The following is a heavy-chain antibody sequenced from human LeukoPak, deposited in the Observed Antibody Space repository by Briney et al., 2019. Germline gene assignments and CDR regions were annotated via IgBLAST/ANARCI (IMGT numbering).Heavy chain of an antibody. V-gene: IGHV3-23*01. J-gene: IGHJ4*02. D-gene: IGHD6-6*01. CDR2: ISGSGGST. CDR3: ARGRDSSSSYPGY. Sequence: GGSLRLSCAASGFTFSSYAMSWVRQAPGKGLEWVSAISGSGGSTYYADSVKGRFTISRDNSKNTLYLQMNSLRAEGTAVYYCARGRDSSSSYPGYWGQGTLVTVSS. CDR1: GFTFSSYA.